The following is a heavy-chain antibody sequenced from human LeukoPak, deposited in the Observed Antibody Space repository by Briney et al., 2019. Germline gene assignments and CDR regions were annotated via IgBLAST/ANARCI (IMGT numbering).Heavy chain of an antibody. Sequence: GGSLRLSCAASGFTFSSYGMHWVRQAPGKGLGWVAFIRYDGSNKYYADSVKGRFTISRDNSKNTLYLQMNSLRAEDTAVYYCAKDQGATIFGVDLPPHFDYWGQGTLVTVSS. CDR2: IRYDGSNK. CDR1: GFTFSSYG. J-gene: IGHJ4*02. D-gene: IGHD3-3*01. CDR3: AKDQGATIFGVDLPPHFDY. V-gene: IGHV3-30*02.